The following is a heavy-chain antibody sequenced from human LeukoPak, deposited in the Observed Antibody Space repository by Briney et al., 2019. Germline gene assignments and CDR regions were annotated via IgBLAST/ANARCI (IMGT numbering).Heavy chain of an antibody. J-gene: IGHJ4*02. CDR1: GFTFSSYA. CDR2: ISYDGSNK. V-gene: IGHV3-30-3*01. D-gene: IGHD5-18*01. Sequence: GGSLRLSCAASGFTFSSYAMHWVRQAPGKGLEWEAVISYDGSNKYYADSVKGRFTISRDNSKNTLYLQMNSLRAEDTAVYYCARESVHTAIFDYWGQGTLVTVSS. CDR3: ARESVHTAIFDY.